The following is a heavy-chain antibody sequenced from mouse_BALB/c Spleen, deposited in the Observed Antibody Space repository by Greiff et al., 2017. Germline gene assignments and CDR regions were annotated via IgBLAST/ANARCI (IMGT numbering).Heavy chain of an antibody. CDR1: GYTFTDYN. Sequence: EVQLQQSGPELVKPGASVKISCKASGYTFTDYNMHWVKQSHGKSLEWIGYIYPYNGGTGYNQKFKSKATLTVDNSSSTAYMELRSLTSEDSAVYYCARPSIYDAYYAMDYWGQGTSVTVSS. CDR2: IYPYNGGT. J-gene: IGHJ4*01. V-gene: IGHV1S29*02. D-gene: IGHD2-3*01. CDR3: ARPSIYDAYYAMDY.